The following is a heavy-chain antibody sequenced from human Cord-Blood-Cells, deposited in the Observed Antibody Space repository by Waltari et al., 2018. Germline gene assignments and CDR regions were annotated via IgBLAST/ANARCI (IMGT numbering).Heavy chain of an antibody. Sequence: QVQLQESGPGLVKPSETLSLTCAVSGYSISSGYYWGWIRQPPGKGLEWIGSIYHSGSTYYNPSHKSRVTISVDTSKNQFSLKLSSVTAADAAVYYCARSGVGFCGGDCYWFDYWGQGTLVTVSS. CDR2: IYHSGST. D-gene: IGHD2-21*01. CDR1: GYSISSGYY. V-gene: IGHV4-38-2*01. CDR3: ARSGVGFCGGDCYWFDY. J-gene: IGHJ4*02.